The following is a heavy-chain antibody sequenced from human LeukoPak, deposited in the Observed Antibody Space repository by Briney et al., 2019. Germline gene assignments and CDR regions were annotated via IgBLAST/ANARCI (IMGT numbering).Heavy chain of an antibody. CDR3: ARNRFGGVIDYGMDV. CDR2: INPNSGGT. Sequence: ASVKVSCKASGYTFTGYYMHWVRQAPGQGPEWMGWINPNSGGTNYAQKFQGWVTMTRDTPISTAYMELSRLRSDDTAVYYCARNRFGGVIDYGMDVWGKGTTVTVSS. J-gene: IGHJ6*04. V-gene: IGHV1-2*04. CDR1: GYTFTGYY. D-gene: IGHD3-16*02.